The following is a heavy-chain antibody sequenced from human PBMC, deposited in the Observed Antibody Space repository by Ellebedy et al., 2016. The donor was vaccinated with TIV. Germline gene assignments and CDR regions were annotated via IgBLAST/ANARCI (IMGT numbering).Heavy chain of an antibody. CDR3: ATGSSDTLPGQFDY. Sequence: SETLSLXXTVSGGSISSYYWSWIRQPPGKGLEWIGYIYYSGSTNYNPSLKSRVTISVDTSKNQFSLKLSSVTAADTAVYYCATGSSDTLPGQFDYWGQGTLVTVSS. CDR1: GGSISSYY. V-gene: IGHV4-59*13. CDR2: IYYSGST. D-gene: IGHD3-22*01. J-gene: IGHJ4*02.